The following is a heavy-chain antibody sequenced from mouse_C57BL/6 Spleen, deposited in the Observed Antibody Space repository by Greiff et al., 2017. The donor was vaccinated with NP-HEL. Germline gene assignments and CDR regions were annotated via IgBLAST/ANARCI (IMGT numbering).Heavy chain of an antibody. Sequence: QVQLKESGAELVKPGASVKISCKASGYAFSSYWMNWVKQRPGKGLEWIGQIYPGDGDTNYNGKFKGKATLTADKSSSTAYMQLSSLTSEDSAVYFCARSPSSGYEGFAYWGQGTLVTVSA. CDR2: IYPGDGDT. CDR1: GYAFSSYW. D-gene: IGHD3-2*02. CDR3: ARSPSSGYEGFAY. V-gene: IGHV1-80*01. J-gene: IGHJ3*01.